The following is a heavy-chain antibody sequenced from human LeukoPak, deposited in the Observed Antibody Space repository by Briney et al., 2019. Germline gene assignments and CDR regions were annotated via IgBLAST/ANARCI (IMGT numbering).Heavy chain of an antibody. CDR3: ARVYDVWSGYYRDY. J-gene: IGHJ4*02. D-gene: IGHD3-3*01. Sequence: TGGSLRLSCAASGFIFSNYWLSWVRQAPGKGLERVANIKQDGSERYYVDSVKGRFIVSRDNAKNSLYLQMNSLRAEDTAVYYCARVYDVWSGYYRDYWGQGTLVTVSS. CDR1: GFIFSNYW. V-gene: IGHV3-7*04. CDR2: IKQDGSER.